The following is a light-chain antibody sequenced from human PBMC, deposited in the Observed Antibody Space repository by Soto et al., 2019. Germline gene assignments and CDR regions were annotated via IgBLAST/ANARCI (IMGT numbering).Light chain of an antibody. Sequence: DIQMTQSPSTLSASVGDTVTVTCRASQSVSGWLACYQQKPGKAPKLLIFAASSLQSGVPSRFSGSRSGPDFTLTISSLQPEDFATYYCQQSYSSPPTFGQGTKVDIK. J-gene: IGKJ1*01. V-gene: IGKV1-39*01. CDR3: QQSYSSPPT. CDR1: QSVSGW. CDR2: AAS.